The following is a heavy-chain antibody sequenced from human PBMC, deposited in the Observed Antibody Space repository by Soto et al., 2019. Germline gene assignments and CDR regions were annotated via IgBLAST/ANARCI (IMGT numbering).Heavy chain of an antibody. D-gene: IGHD3-10*01. CDR1: GYTFTGYY. V-gene: IGHV1-2*02. Sequence: ASVKVSCKASGYTFTGYYMHWVRQAPGQGLEWMGWINPNSGGTNYAQKFQGRVTMTRDTSISTAYMELSRLRSDDTAVYYCARGGAPPITMVRGVIIADYYYYGMDVWGQGTTVTVSS. CDR2: INPNSGGT. J-gene: IGHJ6*02. CDR3: ARGGAPPITMVRGVIIADYYYYGMDV.